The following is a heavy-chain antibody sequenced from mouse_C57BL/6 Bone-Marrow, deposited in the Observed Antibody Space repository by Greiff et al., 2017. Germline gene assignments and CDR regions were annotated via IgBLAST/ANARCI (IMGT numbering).Heavy chain of an antibody. CDR1: GFTFSDYY. D-gene: IGHD2-4*01. Sequence: DVKLVESEGGLVQPGSSMKLSCTASGFTFSDYYMAWVRQVPEKGLEWVANINYDGSSTYYLDSLKSRFIISRDNAKNILYLQMSSLKSEDTATYYCARIYYDYDGGVRYAMDYWGQGTSVTVSS. CDR3: ARIYYDYDGGVRYAMDY. V-gene: IGHV5-16*01. CDR2: INYDGSST. J-gene: IGHJ4*01.